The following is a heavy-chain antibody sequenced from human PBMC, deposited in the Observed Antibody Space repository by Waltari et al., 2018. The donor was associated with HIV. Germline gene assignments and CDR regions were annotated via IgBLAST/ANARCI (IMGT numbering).Heavy chain of an antibody. CDR2: IIPSFGTT. CDR3: ARSSPGDDFWSGKLVS. D-gene: IGHD3-3*01. CDR1: GGTFSNYA. J-gene: IGHJ5*02. Sequence: QVQLVQSGAEVKKPGSSVTVSCKTSGGTFSNYAVYWVRQAPGQGLELGGQIIPSFGTTNYAQKFQGRVTITAGESTGTVYMELRSLRSEDTAMYYCARSSPGDDFWSGKLVSWGQGTQVTVSS. V-gene: IGHV1-69*01.